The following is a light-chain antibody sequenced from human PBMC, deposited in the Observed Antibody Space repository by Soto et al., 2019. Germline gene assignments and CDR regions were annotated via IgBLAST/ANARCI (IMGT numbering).Light chain of an antibody. CDR1: QSISSY. CDR3: QQSYSTPPT. J-gene: IGKJ5*01. Sequence: DIQMTQSPSSLSASVGDRVTITCRASQSISSYLNWYQQKPGKAPKLLIYAASSLQSGVPSRFSGSGSGTDFPLTISSLQPEDFATYYCQQSYSTPPTFVQGTRLEIK. CDR2: AAS. V-gene: IGKV1-39*01.